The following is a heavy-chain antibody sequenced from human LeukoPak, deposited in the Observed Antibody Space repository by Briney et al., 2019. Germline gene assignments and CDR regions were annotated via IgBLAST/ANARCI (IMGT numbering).Heavy chain of an antibody. D-gene: IGHD6-6*01. J-gene: IGHJ6*03. CDR1: GFTFSSYA. CDR2: ISGSGGST. CDR3: AKAVAAPYYYYMDV. V-gene: IGHV3-23*01. Sequence: GGSLRLSCAASGFTFSSYAMSWVRQAPGKGLEWVSAISGSGGSTYYADSVKGWFTISRDNSKNTLYLQMNSLRAEDTAVYYCAKAVAAPYYYYMDVWGKGTTVTVSS.